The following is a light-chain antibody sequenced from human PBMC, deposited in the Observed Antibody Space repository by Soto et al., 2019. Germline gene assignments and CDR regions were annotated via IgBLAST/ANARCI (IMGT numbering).Light chain of an antibody. Sequence: DIVMTQSPDTLYVSPGERTTLFCRSSPSVISNLAWYQQKPGQAPWRLIYGESARATGIPARFSGSGSGTEFTLTISSLESEDSAVYYCQQYGSWPPWTFGLGTKVEVK. V-gene: IGKV3D-15*01. CDR2: GES. J-gene: IGKJ1*01. CDR3: QQYGSWPPWT. CDR1: PSVISN.